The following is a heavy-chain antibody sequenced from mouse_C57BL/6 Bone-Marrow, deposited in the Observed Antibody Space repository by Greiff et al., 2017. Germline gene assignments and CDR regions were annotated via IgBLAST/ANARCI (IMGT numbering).Heavy chain of an antibody. CDR1: GYTFTSYG. Sequence: QVQLQQSGAELARPGASVKLSCKASGYTFTSYGISWVKQRTGQGLGWIGEIYPRSGNTYYNEKFKGKATLTADKSSSTAYMELRSLTSEDSAVYFCARPITTVVVPEYFDVWGTGTTVTVSS. CDR3: ARPITTVVVPEYFDV. CDR2: IYPRSGNT. J-gene: IGHJ1*03. D-gene: IGHD1-1*01. V-gene: IGHV1-81*01.